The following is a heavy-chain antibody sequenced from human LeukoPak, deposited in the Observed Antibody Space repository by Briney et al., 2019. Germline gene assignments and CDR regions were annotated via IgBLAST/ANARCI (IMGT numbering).Heavy chain of an antibody. CDR1: GFTVSSNY. D-gene: IGHD2-21*02. J-gene: IGHJ3*02. Sequence: GGSLRLSCEASGFTVSSNYMSWVRQAPGKGLEWVSVIHSGGTTYYADSVKGRFTISRDNSKNTLYLQMNSLRAEDTAVYYCAREKMVVTAIPGAFDIWGQGTMVTVSS. CDR3: AREKMVVTAIPGAFDI. CDR2: IHSGGTT. V-gene: IGHV3-53*01.